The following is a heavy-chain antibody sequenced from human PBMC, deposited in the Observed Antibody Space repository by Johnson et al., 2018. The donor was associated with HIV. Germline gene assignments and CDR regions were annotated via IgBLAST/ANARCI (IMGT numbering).Heavy chain of an antibody. D-gene: IGHD6-13*01. CDR2: ISSDGSNR. V-gene: IGHV3-30*03. Sequence: QVQLVESGGGLVQPGGSLRLSCEGAGFTFSRYGMQWVRQAPGKGLEWVGVISSDGSNRYYADSVNGRFTISRDNAKNSLYLQMNSLIAEDTAVYYCARERNAAAGLDAFDIWGQGTMVTVSS. J-gene: IGHJ3*02. CDR1: GFTFSRYG. CDR3: ARERNAAAGLDAFDI.